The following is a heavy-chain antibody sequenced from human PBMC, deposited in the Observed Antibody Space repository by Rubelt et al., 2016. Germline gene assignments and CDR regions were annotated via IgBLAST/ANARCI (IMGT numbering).Heavy chain of an antibody. D-gene: IGHD6-13*01. CDR3: ARGRRGSSSWLGRDYYGMDV. CDR2: INHSGST. CDR1: GFTVSSNY. Sequence: VQLVESGGGLVQPGGSLRLSCAASGFTVSSNYMSWIRQPPGKGLEWIGEINHSGSTNYNPSLKSRVTISGDTSKNQFSLKLSSVTAADTAVYYCARGRRGSSSWLGRDYYGMDVWGQGTTVTVSS. J-gene: IGHJ6*02. V-gene: IGHV4-34*01.